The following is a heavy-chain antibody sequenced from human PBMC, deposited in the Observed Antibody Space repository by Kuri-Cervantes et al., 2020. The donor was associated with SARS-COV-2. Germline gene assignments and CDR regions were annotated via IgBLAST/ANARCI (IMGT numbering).Heavy chain of an antibody. CDR3: AAVGVVPAAETIDY. V-gene: IGHV4-38-2*01. Sequence: SETLSLTCAVSGYSISSGYYWGWIRQPPGKGLEWIGSIYHSGSTYYNPSLKSRVTISVDTSKNQFSLKLSSVTAADTAVYYCAAVGVVPAAETIDYWGQGTLVTVSS. D-gene: IGHD2-2*01. J-gene: IGHJ4*02. CDR2: IYHSGST. CDR1: GYSISSGYY.